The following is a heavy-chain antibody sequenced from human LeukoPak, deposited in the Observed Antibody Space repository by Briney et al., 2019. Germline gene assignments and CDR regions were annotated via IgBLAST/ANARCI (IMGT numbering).Heavy chain of an antibody. J-gene: IGHJ4*02. CDR1: GYTFNTHY. CDR2: FNPTGRP. V-gene: IGHV1-46*02. D-gene: IGHD3-9*01. CDR3: ARTVYDILSGFDY. Sequence: ASVKVSCKASGYTFNTHYMHWVRQAPRQGLEWMGMFNPTGRPRYAQKFQGRVSMTRDTSTSTVSMELSSLRSDDTAVYYCARTVYDILSGFDYWGQGTLVTVSS.